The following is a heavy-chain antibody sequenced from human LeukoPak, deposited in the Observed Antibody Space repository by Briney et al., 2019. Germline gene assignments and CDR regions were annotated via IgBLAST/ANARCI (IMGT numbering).Heavy chain of an antibody. V-gene: IGHV1-2*02. J-gene: IGHJ4*02. D-gene: IGHD3-16*01. CDR2: INPNSGGT. CDR3: ARDGALDF. CDR1: GYTFTDYY. Sequence: ASVKVSCKASGYTFTDYYMHWVRQAPGQGLEGMGWINPNSGGTKYAQKFQGRVTLTRDTSISTAYMELRGLRSDDTAAYYCARDGALDFWGQGTLVTVSS.